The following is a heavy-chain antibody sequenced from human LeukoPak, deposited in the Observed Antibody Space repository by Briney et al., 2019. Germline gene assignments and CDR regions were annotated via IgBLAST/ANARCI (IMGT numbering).Heavy chain of an antibody. CDR1: GYTFTSYY. CDR3: ARGDWGDASDI. CDR2: ISANNGNT. V-gene: IGHV1-18*04. J-gene: IGHJ3*02. D-gene: IGHD7-27*01. Sequence: ASVKVSCKASGYTFTSYYMHWVRQAPGQGLEWMGWISANNGNTHYAQKFQGRVTMTTDTSTSATYMEMRSLRSDDTAMYYCARGDWGDASDIWGQGTLVTVSS.